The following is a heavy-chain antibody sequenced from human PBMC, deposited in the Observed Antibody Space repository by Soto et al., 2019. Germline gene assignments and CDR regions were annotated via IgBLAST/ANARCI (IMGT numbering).Heavy chain of an antibody. Sequence: TSETLSLTCTVSGGSISSYYWSWIRQPPGKGLEWVGYIYYSGSTNYNPSLKSRVTISVDTSKNQFSLKLSSVTAADTAVYYCARRGWAIQTEYWFDPWGQGTLVTVSS. J-gene: IGHJ5*02. CDR2: IYYSGST. V-gene: IGHV4-59*08. CDR1: GGSISSYY. D-gene: IGHD6-19*01. CDR3: ARRGWAIQTEYWFDP.